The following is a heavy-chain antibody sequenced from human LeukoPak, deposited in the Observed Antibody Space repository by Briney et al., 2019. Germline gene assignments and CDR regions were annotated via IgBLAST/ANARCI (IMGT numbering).Heavy chain of an antibody. D-gene: IGHD1-1*01. CDR3: ARDRTTGTTSPSDFDI. V-gene: IGHV1-18*04. Sequence: ASVKVSCKASGYTFTSYGISWVRQAPGQGLEWMGWISAYNGNTNYAQKLQGRVTMTTDTSTSTAYMELRSLRSDDTAVYYCARDRTTGTTSPSDFDIWGQETMVTVSS. CDR1: GYTFTSYG. J-gene: IGHJ3*02. CDR2: ISAYNGNT.